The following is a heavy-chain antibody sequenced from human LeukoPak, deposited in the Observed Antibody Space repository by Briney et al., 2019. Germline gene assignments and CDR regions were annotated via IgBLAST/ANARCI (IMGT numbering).Heavy chain of an antibody. CDR2: LTGDGGRT. D-gene: IGHD3-16*01. V-gene: IGHV3-64*04. CDR1: GFTFSSYA. CDR3: ARGWGP. Sequence: GGSLRLSCSASGFTFSSYAMHWVRQAPGKGLECVSALTGDGGRTYYADSVKGRFTISRDNSKNTLYLQMNSLRAEDTAVYYCARGWGPWGQGTLVTVSS. J-gene: IGHJ5*02.